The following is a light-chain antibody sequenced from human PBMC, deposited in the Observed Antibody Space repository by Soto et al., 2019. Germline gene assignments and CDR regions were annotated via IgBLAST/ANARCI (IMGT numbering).Light chain of an antibody. CDR1: QGISSW. CDR3: QQSYNIPFT. Sequence: DIQMTQSPSSVSASVGDRVTITCRASQGISSWLAWYQQKPGKAPQVLIYGGSALQSGVPSRFSGSGSGTDFTLTISSLQPEDFASYFCQQSYNIPFTFGPGTRVDI. CDR2: GGS. J-gene: IGKJ3*01. V-gene: IGKV1-12*01.